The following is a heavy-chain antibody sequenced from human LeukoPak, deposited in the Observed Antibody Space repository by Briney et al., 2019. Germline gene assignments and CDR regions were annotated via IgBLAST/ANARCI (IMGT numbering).Heavy chain of an antibody. CDR1: GYTFTGYY. V-gene: IGHV1-2*02. CDR3: ARSSSYYDSSGYYFGRNLGHFDY. J-gene: IGHJ4*02. CDR2: INPNSGGT. D-gene: IGHD3-22*01. Sequence: ASVKVSCKASGYTFTGYYMHWVRQAPGQGLEWMGWINPNSGGTNNAQKFQGRVTMTRDTSISTAYMELSRLRSDDTAVYYCARSSSYYDSSGYYFGRNLGHFDYWGQGTLVTVSS.